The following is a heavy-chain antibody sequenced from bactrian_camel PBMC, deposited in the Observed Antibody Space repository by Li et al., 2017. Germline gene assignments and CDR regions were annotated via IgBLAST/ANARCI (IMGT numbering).Heavy chain of an antibody. J-gene: IGHJ4*01. V-gene: IGHV3S9*01. Sequence: HVQLVESGGGSAQPGGSLRLSCAASGYSYSTYGMGWFRQHPSGNGRQGIAAVDSDGTVTYADSSKGRFTISRDNAKNTLDLQMNSLKPEDTAMYYCAADKTELRSLMRAGGKTFPGLLSDWGQGTQVTVS. CDR1: GYSYSTYG. D-gene: IGHD1*01. CDR3: AADKTELRSLMRAGGKTFPGLLSD. CDR2: VDSDGTV.